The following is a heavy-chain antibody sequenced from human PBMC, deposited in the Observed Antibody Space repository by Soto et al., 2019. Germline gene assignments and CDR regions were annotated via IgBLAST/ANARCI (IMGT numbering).Heavy chain of an antibody. V-gene: IGHV3-66*01. CDR2: IYSGGST. J-gene: IGHJ4*02. D-gene: IGHD3-10*01. CDR3: ARVGYYYGSGSYYTFDY. Sequence: GSLRLSCAASGFTVSSNYMSWVRQAPGKGLEWVSVIYSGGSTYYADSVKGRFTISRDNSKNTLYLQMNSLRAEDTAVYYCARVGYYYGSGSYYTFDYWGQGTLVTVSS. CDR1: GFTVSSNY.